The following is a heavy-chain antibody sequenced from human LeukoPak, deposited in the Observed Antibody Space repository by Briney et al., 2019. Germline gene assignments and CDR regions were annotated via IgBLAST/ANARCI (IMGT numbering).Heavy chain of an antibody. D-gene: IGHD5-18*01. CDR2: ISYSGST. V-gene: IGHV4-59*01. J-gene: IGHJ6*03. CDR1: GGSMSSYY. CDR3: ARTYRYGSFPVYHFYMDV. Sequence: PSETLSLTCTVSGGSMSSYYWSWIRQPPGKGLEWIGYISYSGSTNYNPSLKSRVTISADTSKNQVSLKLSSVTAADTAVYYCARTYRYGSFPVYHFYMDVWGKGTTVTVSS.